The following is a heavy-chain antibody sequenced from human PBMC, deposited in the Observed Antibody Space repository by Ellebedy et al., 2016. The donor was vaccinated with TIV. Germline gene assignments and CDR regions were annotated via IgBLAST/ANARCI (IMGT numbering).Heavy chain of an antibody. D-gene: IGHD1-1*01. CDR3: AGETFNDVDLIIWGVLDT. V-gene: IGHV3-66*01. Sequence: GGSLRLSCAASGLTVSSTYMSWVRQAPGKRLEWISVIHTGGDTNYADSVKGRFTMSRDTSKNTVHLQINSVRVEDTAVYYCAGETFNDVDLIIWGVLDTWGQGTMVTVSS. CDR2: IHTGGDT. J-gene: IGHJ3*02. CDR1: GLTVSSTY.